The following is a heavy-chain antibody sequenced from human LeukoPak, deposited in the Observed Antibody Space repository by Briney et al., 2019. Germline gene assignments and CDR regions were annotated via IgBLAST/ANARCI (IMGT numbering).Heavy chain of an antibody. CDR3: ARDGVRVTKRRNNWFDP. CDR1: GGSISSSSYY. CDR2: IYYSGST. D-gene: IGHD3-10*01. J-gene: IGHJ5*02. V-gene: IGHV4-39*07. Sequence: SETLSLTCTVSGGSISSSSYYWGWIRQPPGKGLEWIGSIYYSGSTNYNPSLKSRVTISVDKSKNQFSLKLSSVTAADTAVYYCARDGVRVTKRRNNWFDPWGQGTLVTVSS.